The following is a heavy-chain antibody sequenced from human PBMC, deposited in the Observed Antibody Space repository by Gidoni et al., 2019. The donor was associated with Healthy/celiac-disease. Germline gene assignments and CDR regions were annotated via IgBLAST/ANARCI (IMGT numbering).Heavy chain of an antibody. CDR1: GSTVSSNY. D-gene: IGHD4-17*01. J-gene: IGHJ6*03. CDR3: ARGTVTTGYYYYYYYMDV. CDR2: IYSGGST. V-gene: IGHV3-66*01. Sequence: EVQLVESGGGLVQPGGSLRLSCAASGSTVSSNYMSWVRQAPGKGLEWVSVIYSGGSTYCADSVKGRFTISRDNSKNTLYLQMNSLRAEDTAVYYCARGTVTTGYYYYYYYMDVWGKGTTVTVSS.